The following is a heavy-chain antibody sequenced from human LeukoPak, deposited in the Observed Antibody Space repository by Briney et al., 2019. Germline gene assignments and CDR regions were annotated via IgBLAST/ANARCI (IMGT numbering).Heavy chain of an antibody. V-gene: IGHV3-23*01. CDR1: GFTFSNYA. D-gene: IGHD3-10*01. J-gene: IGHJ4*02. CDR3: ARGHYGSGNYYNLDY. CDR2: ISDSGDKT. Sequence: GGSLRLSCAASGFTFSNYAMSWVRQAPGKGLECVSAISDSGDKTDYADSVRGRFTIYRDNSKDTLYLQMNSLGAEDTAVYYCARGHYGSGNYYNLDYWGQGTLVTVSS.